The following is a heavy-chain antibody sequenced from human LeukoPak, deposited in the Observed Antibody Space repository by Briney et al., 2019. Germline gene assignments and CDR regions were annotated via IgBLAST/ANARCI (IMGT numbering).Heavy chain of an antibody. Sequence: LPGGSLRLSCAASGFTFSSYAMSWVRQAPGKGLEWVSAISGSGSSTYYADSVKGRFTISRDNSKNTLYLQMNSLRAEDTAVYYCAKKSGYYTGFDYWGQGTLVTVSS. J-gene: IGHJ4*02. D-gene: IGHD3-3*01. CDR1: GFTFSSYA. CDR3: AKKSGYYTGFDY. V-gene: IGHV3-23*01. CDR2: ISGSGSST.